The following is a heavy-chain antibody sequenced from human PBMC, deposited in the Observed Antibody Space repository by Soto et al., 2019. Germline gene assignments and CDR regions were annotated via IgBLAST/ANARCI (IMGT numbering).Heavy chain of an antibody. D-gene: IGHD3-10*01. J-gene: IGHJ4*01. CDR2: ISYDGSDK. V-gene: IGHV3-30*03. CDR3: VGGQYYFDY. CDR1: GFPFTSYG. Sequence: QVQLVESGGGVVQPGRSLRLSCAASGFPFTSYGMHWVREGPDKGLEWVAIISYDGSDKYYADSVKGRFTISRDNSKNALDLQMNSLRPEDTALYYCVGGQYYFDYRGHGTLVIDSS.